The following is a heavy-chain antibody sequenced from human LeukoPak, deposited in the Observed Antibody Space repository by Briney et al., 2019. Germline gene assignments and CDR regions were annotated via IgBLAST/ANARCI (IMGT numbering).Heavy chain of an antibody. J-gene: IGHJ4*02. Sequence: GGSLRLSCAASGFTFSSYWMSWVRQAPGKGLEWVANIKQDGSEKYYVDSVKGRFTISRDNAKNSLYLQMNSLRAEDTAVYYCARVGVGAYCGGDCYLFDYWGQGTLVTVSS. D-gene: IGHD2-21*02. V-gene: IGHV3-7*01. CDR3: ARVGVGAYCGGDCYLFDY. CDR1: GFTFSSYW. CDR2: IKQDGSEK.